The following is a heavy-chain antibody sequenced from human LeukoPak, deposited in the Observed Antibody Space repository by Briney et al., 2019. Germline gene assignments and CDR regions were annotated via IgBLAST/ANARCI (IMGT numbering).Heavy chain of an antibody. CDR3: ARAPDYSNYNWFDP. J-gene: IGHJ5*02. D-gene: IGHD4-11*01. CDR2: IYYSGST. V-gene: IGHV4-30-4*02. CDR1: GGSISSGDYY. Sequence: SDTLSLTCTVSGGSISSGDYYWSWIRQPPGKGLEWIGYIYYSGSTYYNPSLKSRVTISVDTSKNQFSLKLSSVTAADTAVYYCARAPDYSNYNWFDPWGQGTLVTVSS.